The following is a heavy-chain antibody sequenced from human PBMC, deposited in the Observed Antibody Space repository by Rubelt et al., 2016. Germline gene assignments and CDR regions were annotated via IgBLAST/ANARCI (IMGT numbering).Heavy chain of an antibody. CDR3: ARGLFPGIAGLCC. V-gene: IGHV3-48*01. CDR2: ISSSSTTI. Sequence: GKGLEWISYISSSSTTIYYADSVKGRFTISRDNAKNSLYLQMNSLRGEDTAVYYCARGLFPGIAGLCCWGQGTLVTVSS. D-gene: IGHD6-13*01. J-gene: IGHJ4*02.